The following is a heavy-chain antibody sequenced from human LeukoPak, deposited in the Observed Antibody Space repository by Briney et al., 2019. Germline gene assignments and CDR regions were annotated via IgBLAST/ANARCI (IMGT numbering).Heavy chain of an antibody. CDR2: IYYSGST. V-gene: IGHV4-59*08. J-gene: IGHJ3*01. CDR1: GGSISSYY. CDR3: ARHGNGAFDV. Sequence: SETLSLTCTVSGGSISSYYWSWIRQPPGKGLEWIGFIYYSGSTNYSPSLKSRVTISVDTSKNQFSLKLTSVTAADTAVYYCARHGNGAFDVWGQGTMVTVSS. D-gene: IGHD1-1*01.